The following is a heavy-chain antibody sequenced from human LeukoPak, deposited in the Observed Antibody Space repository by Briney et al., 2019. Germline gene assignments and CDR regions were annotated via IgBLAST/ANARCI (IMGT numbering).Heavy chain of an antibody. CDR2: MNPNSGNT. V-gene: IGHV1-8*01. CDR1: GYTFTSYD. Sequence: GASVKVSCKASGYTFTSYDINWVRQATGQGLEWMGWMNPNSGNTGYSQKFQGRVTMTRNTSITTAYMELSSLRSEDTAVYYCARAGDTGPGNRHFQHWGQGTLVTVSS. D-gene: IGHD2-8*02. J-gene: IGHJ1*01. CDR3: ARAGDTGPGNRHFQH.